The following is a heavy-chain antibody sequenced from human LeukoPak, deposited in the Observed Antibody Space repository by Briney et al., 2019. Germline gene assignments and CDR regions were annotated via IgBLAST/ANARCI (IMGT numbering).Heavy chain of an antibody. CDR3: ARAPLAVAARYNWFDP. Sequence: PSETLSLTCTVSGGSISSYYWSWIRQPAGKGLEWIGRIYTSGGTNYNPSLKSRVTMSVETSKNQFSLKLSSVTAADTAVYYCARAPLAVAARYNWFDPWGQGTLVTVSS. D-gene: IGHD6-19*01. V-gene: IGHV4-4*07. J-gene: IGHJ5*02. CDR2: IYTSGGT. CDR1: GGSISSYY.